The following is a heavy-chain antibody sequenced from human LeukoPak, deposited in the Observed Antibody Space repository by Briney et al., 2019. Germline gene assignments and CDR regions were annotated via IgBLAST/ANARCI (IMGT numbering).Heavy chain of an antibody. J-gene: IGHJ4*02. CDR3: ARSFSSWSPQSVVDY. CDR1: GYSISSGYY. V-gene: IGHV4-38-2*02. D-gene: IGHD6-13*01. Sequence: SETLSLTCTVSGYSISSGYYWGWIRQPPGKGLEWIANIFHSGSTYYNPSLKSRVTISIDTSKNQFSLKLSSVTAADTAVYYCARSFSSWSPQSVVDYWGQGTLVTVSS. CDR2: IFHSGST.